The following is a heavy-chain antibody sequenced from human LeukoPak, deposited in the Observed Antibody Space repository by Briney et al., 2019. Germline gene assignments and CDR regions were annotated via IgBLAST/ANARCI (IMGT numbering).Heavy chain of an antibody. CDR3: ARDSPDGSGSSYFDY. CDR1: GYTLTSYY. Sequence: GASVKVSCKASGYTLTSYYMHWVRQAPGQGLEWVGIINPSGGSKSYAQKFQGRVTMTRDTSTSTVYMELSSLRSEDTAVYYCARDSPDGSGSSYFDYWGQGTLVTVSS. D-gene: IGHD3-10*01. V-gene: IGHV1-46*01. J-gene: IGHJ4*02. CDR2: INPSGGSK.